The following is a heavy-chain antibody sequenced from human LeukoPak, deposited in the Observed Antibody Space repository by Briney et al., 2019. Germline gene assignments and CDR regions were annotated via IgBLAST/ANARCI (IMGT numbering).Heavy chain of an antibody. CDR1: GFTFSDYY. Sequence: GGSLRLSCAASGFTFSDYYMIWVRQAPGKGLEWVSYISSSSNTVYYADSVKGRLTVSRDNANNSLYVQMTNLRAEDTAVYYCARRAMGATSFDYWGQGTLVTVSS. CDR2: ISSSSNTV. D-gene: IGHD1-26*01. CDR3: ARRAMGATSFDY. V-gene: IGHV3-11*04. J-gene: IGHJ4*02.